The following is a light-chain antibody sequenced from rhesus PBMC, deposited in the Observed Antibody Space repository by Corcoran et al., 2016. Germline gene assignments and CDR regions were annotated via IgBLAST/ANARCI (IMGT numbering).Light chain of an antibody. J-gene: IGKJ3*01. CDR1: QSFSNS. V-gene: IGKV1-46*01. Sequence: DIQMTQSPSSLSASVGDTVTITCRASQSFSNSLAWYQQKPGKAPKLLIYSASSLQSGVPSRFSGSKSGTDFNRTISSLQPEDIASYYCQQYYNYPFTFGPGTKLDIK. CDR3: QQYYNYPFT. CDR2: SAS.